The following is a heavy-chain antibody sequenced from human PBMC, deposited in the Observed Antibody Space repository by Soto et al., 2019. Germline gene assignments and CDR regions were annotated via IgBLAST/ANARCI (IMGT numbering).Heavy chain of an antibody. CDR2: IIPIFGTA. Sequence: SVKVSCKASGGTFSSYAISWVRQAPGQGLEWMGGIIPIFGTANYAQKFQGRVTITADESTSTAYMELRSLRSDDTAVYYCARLARDYDFWSGYYSHYYYGMDVWGQGTTVTVSS. V-gene: IGHV1-69*13. CDR1: GGTFSSYA. D-gene: IGHD3-3*01. J-gene: IGHJ6*02. CDR3: ARLARDYDFWSGYYSHYYYGMDV.